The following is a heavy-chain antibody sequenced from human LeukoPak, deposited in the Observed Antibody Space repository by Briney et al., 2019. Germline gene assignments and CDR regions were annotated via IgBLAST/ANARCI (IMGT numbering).Heavy chain of an antibody. CDR1: GGTFSSYA. Sequence: ASVKVSCKTSGGTFSSYAISWVRQAPGQGLEWMGGIIPIFGTANYAQKFQGRVTITADESTSTAYMELSSLRSEDTAVYYCAAVVPAVMGYFDYWGQGTLVTVSS. V-gene: IGHV1-69*13. D-gene: IGHD2-2*01. J-gene: IGHJ4*02. CDR2: IIPIFGTA. CDR3: AAVVPAVMGYFDY.